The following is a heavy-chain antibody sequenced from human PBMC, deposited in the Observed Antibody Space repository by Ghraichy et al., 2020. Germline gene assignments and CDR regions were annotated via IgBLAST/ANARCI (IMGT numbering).Heavy chain of an antibody. V-gene: IGHV3-21*01. CDR3: ARGERGNVFDI. CDR2: ISSSSSYI. Sequence: LSLTCAASGFTFISYNMNWVRQAPGKGLEWVSSISSSSSYISYADSMKGRFTISRDNAKNSLYLQMTSLRAEDTATYYCARGERGNVFDIWGQGTLVTGSS. CDR1: GFTFISYN. D-gene: IGHD3-16*01. J-gene: IGHJ3*02.